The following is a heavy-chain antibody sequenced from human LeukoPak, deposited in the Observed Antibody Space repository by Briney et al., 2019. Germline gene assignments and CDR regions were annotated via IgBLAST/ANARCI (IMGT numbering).Heavy chain of an antibody. CDR1: GSTSSRNF. D-gene: IGHD1-26*01. J-gene: IGHJ4*02. Sequence: GGSLRLSCAVSGSTSSRNFMSWVRQTPEKGLEWVANIDQNGSEKNYVDSVKGRFTISRDNAKNSLFLQMNSLRAEDTAIYYCASGAGWESGYWGQGTLVTVSS. CDR2: IDQNGSEK. CDR3: ASGAGWESGY. V-gene: IGHV3-7*01.